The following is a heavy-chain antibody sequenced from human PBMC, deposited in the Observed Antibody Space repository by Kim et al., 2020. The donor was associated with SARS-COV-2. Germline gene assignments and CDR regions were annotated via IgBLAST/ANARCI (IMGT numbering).Heavy chain of an antibody. D-gene: IGHD6-13*01. V-gene: IGHV3-23*01. Sequence: YYADCVKGRCTISRDKSKNTMYLQMNFVRAEDTAVYYCARDPRSSRSFNPWGQGTLVTVAS. CDR3: ARDPRSSRSFNP. J-gene: IGHJ5*02.